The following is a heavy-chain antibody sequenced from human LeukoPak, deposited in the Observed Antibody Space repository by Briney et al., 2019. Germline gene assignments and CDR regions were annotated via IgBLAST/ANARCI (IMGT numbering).Heavy chain of an antibody. CDR3: ARVGRRAFDI. D-gene: IGHD3-10*01. CDR2: IYYTGST. CDR1: GGSISSTTYN. J-gene: IGHJ3*02. V-gene: IGHV4-39*07. Sequence: SETLSLTCTVSGGSISSTTYNWAWIRQPPGKGLEWIGSIYYTGSTFYNPSLKSRVTISVDTSKNQFSLKLSSVTAADTAVYYCARVGRRAFDIWGQGTMVTVSS.